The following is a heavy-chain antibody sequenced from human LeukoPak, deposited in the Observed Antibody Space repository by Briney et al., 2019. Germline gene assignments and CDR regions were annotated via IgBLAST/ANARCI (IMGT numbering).Heavy chain of an antibody. D-gene: IGHD3-10*01. CDR2: INHSGST. J-gene: IGHJ6*02. CDR1: GGSFSGYY. V-gene: IGHV4-34*01. Sequence: SETLSLTCAVYGGSFSGYYWSWIRQPPGKGLEWIGEINHSGSTNYNPSLKSQVTISVDTSKNQFSLKLSSVTAADTAVYYCARIRITMVRGGYYYYGMDVWGQGTTVTVSS. CDR3: ARIRITMVRGGYYYYGMDV.